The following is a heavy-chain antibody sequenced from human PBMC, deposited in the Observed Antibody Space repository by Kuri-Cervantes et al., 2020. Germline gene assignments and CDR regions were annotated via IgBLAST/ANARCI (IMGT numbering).Heavy chain of an antibody. J-gene: IGHJ3*02. CDR3: ARDSDIVVVPAANHDAFDI. V-gene: IGHV3-33*01. CDR2: IWYDGSKK. Sequence: GESLKISCVPSGFTFSSYGVHWVRQAPGKGLEWVAVIWYDGSKKYHADSVEGRFTISRDNYKNTLYLQMNSLRAEDTAVYYCARDSDIVVVPAANHDAFDIWGQGTMVTVSS. CDR1: GFTFSSYG. D-gene: IGHD2-2*01.